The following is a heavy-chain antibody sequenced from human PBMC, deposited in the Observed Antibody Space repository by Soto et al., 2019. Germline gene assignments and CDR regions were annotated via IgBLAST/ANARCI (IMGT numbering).Heavy chain of an antibody. J-gene: IGHJ4*02. D-gene: IGHD1-1*01. CDR2: IGAGGGST. CDR1: AFTFSNYA. Sequence: PGGSLRLSCAASAFTFSNYAMSWVRQAPGKGLEWVSTIGAGGGSTYYADSVKGRFTISRDNSKNTLFLQLNSLRAEDTAVYYCAKKRPGLDCWGQGTLVTVSS. V-gene: IGHV3-23*01. CDR3: AKKRPGLDC.